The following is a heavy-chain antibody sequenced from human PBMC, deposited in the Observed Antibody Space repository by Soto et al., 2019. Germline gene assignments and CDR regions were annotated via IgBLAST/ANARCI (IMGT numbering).Heavy chain of an antibody. CDR2: ISGSGGST. CDR3: AKDMISGELPTGELYPAFDY. CDR1: GFTFSSYA. V-gene: IGHV3-23*01. Sequence: GGSLRLSCAASGFTFSSYAMSWVRQAPGKGLEWVSAISGSGGSTYYADSVKGRFTISRDNSKNTLYLQMNSLRAEDTAVYYCAKDMISGELPTGELYPAFDYWGQGTLVTASS. J-gene: IGHJ4*02. D-gene: IGHD3-16*01.